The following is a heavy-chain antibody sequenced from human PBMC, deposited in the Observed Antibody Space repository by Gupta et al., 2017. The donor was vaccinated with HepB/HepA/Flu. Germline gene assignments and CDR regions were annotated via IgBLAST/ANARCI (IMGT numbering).Heavy chain of an antibody. J-gene: IGHJ4*02. CDR2: ISYDGSNK. D-gene: IGHD4-23*01. Sequence: QVQLVESGGGVVQPGRSLRLSCAASGFTFSSYGMHWVRQAPGKGLEWVAVISYDGSNKYYADSVKGRFTISRDNSKNTLYLQMNSLRAEDTAIYYCAKDGGYGGRVSDYWGQGTLVTVSS. V-gene: IGHV3-30*18. CDR3: AKDGGYGGRVSDY. CDR1: GFTFSSYG.